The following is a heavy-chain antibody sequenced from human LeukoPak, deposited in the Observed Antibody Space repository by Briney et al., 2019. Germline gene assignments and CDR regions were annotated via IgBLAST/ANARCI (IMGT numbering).Heavy chain of an antibody. V-gene: IGHV1-2*02. CDR2: INSNSGGT. J-gene: IGHJ4*02. CDR3: ARGEYYDRSAYCFD. Sequence: GASVKVSCTSSGYTFTGYYMRWVRQAPGQGLEWMGWINSNSGGTNYVQRFQGRVTMTRDTSISTAYMELSRLRSDDTAVYYCARGEYYDRSAYCFDWGQGTLVTVSS. D-gene: IGHD3-22*01. CDR1: GYTFTGYY.